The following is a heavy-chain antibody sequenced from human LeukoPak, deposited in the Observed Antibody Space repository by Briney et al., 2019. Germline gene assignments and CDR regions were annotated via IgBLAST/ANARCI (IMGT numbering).Heavy chain of an antibody. V-gene: IGHV3-7*01. D-gene: IGHD2-15*01. J-gene: IGHJ5*02. CDR3: ARWVGGSCYDS. CDR2: VKQDGSEK. CDR1: GFTFSNHW. Sequence: PGGSLRLSCVASGFTFSNHWMSWVRQTPAKGLEWVANVKQDGSEKYYVDSVKDRFTISRDNAKNSLFLQMNSLRPEDTALYYCARWVGGSCYDSWGQGTVVTVSS.